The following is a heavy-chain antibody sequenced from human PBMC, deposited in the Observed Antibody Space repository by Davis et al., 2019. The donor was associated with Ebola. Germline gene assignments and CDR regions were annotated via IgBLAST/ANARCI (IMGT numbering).Heavy chain of an antibody. D-gene: IGHD3-3*01. CDR1: GYIFTNYW. CDR3: ARQSHHFLSGPRTWFDP. CDR2: IYPGDSDT. V-gene: IGHV5-51*01. J-gene: IGHJ5*02. Sequence: PGGSLRLSCKGSGYIFTNYWIGWVRQMPGKGLEWMGIIYPGDSDTRYIPSFQGQVTISADKSIRTAYLQWNSLKASDTGIYYCARQSHHFLSGPRTWFDPWGQGTLVTVSS.